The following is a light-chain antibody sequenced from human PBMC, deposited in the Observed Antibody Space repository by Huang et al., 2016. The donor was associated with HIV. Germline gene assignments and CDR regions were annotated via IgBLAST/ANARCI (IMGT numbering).Light chain of an antibody. V-gene: IGKV3D-15*01. J-gene: IGKJ5*01. Sequence: EMLMTQSPATLSVSPGDRATLSCRASQKIRSNLAWYQQKPGQGPRLLIYGASTRATGIPARFSGSGSGTEFTLTISSLQSEDFVVYYCLQYSTWPPVTFGQGTRLEI. CDR2: GAS. CDR1: QKIRSN. CDR3: LQYSTWPPVT.